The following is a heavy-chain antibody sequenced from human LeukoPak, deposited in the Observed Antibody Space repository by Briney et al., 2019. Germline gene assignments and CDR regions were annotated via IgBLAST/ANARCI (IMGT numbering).Heavy chain of an antibody. CDR3: AELGITMIGGV. J-gene: IGHJ6*04. CDR1: GFSFEEYV. D-gene: IGHD3-10*02. V-gene: IGHV3-43D*03. CDR2: ISVDGGSS. Sequence: GGSLRLSCAASGFSFEEYVMHWVRQVPGKGLEWVSVISVDGGSSYYVDSVKGRFTISRDNSKNSLYLQMNSLRAEDTAVYYCAELGITMIGGVWGKGTTVTISS.